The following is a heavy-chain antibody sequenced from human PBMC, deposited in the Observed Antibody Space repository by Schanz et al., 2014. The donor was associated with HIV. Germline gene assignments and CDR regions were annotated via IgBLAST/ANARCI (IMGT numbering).Heavy chain of an antibody. V-gene: IGHV3-15*01. D-gene: IGHD2-21*02. CDR2: IKSETDGGTS. Sequence: EVQLVESGGGLVKPGGSLRLSCAASGFNFKKAWMTWVRQAPGKGLEWIGRIKSETDGGTSGYAAPAEGRFTISRDDSKNTLFLQMNNLKIEDTAVYYCTTLTGVTGFPHWGQGTLVSVSS. CDR1: GFNFKKAW. J-gene: IGHJ4*02. CDR3: TTLTGVTGFPH.